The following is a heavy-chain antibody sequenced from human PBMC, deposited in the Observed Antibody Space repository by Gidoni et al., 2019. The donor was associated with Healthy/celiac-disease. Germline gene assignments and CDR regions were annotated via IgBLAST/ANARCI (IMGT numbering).Heavy chain of an antibody. Sequence: QVQLQQWGAGLLKPSETLSLTCAVYGGSFSGYYWSWIRQPPGKGLEWIGEINHSGSTNYNPSLKSRVTISVDTSKNQFSLKLSSVTAADTAVYYCAGDYGDENSRRFYFDYWGQGTLVTVSS. CDR3: AGDYGDENSRRFYFDY. J-gene: IGHJ4*02. CDR1: GGSFSGYY. D-gene: IGHD4-17*01. V-gene: IGHV4-34*01. CDR2: INHSGST.